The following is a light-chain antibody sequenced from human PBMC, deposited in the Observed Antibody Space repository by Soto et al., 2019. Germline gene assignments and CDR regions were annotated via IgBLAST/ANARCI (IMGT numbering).Light chain of an antibody. V-gene: IGKV3-15*01. CDR2: GAS. J-gene: IGKJ2*01. CDR3: QQYNNWPHT. Sequence: EIVMTQSPATLSGSPGERVTLSCRASQSVSSDLAWYLQKPGQAPSLLVYGASTRATGMPARFSGSGSGTEFTLTISSLQSEDFAVYYCQQYNNWPHTFGQGTKLEIK. CDR1: QSVSSD.